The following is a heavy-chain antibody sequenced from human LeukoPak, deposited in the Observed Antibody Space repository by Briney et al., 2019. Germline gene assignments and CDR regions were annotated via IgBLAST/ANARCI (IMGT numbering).Heavy chain of an antibody. J-gene: IGHJ4*02. CDR2: IYYSGST. CDR3: ATTKLERLRGHSFDY. CDR1: GGSISSYY. D-gene: IGHD1-1*01. Sequence: SETLSLTCTVSGGSISSYYWSWIRQPPGKGLEWIGYIYYSGSTNYNPSLKSRVTISVDTSKNQFSLKLSSVTAADTAVYYCATTKLERLRGHSFDYWGQGTLVTVSS. V-gene: IGHV4-59*01.